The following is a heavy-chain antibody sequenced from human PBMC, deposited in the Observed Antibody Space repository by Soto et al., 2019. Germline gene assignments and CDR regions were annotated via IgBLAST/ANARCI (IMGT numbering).Heavy chain of an antibody. D-gene: IGHD6-13*01. Sequence: EVQLVESGGGVVRPGGSLRLSCAASGFTFDDYGMSWVRQAPGKGLGWVSGINWNGGSTGYADSVKGRFTISRDNSKNSLCLKTNSLGAEDTAWDYCASVYSSSYAAFDLWGQGTMVTVSS. J-gene: IGHJ3*01. V-gene: IGHV3-20*04. CDR3: ASVYSSSYAAFDL. CDR1: GFTFDDYG. CDR2: INWNGGST.